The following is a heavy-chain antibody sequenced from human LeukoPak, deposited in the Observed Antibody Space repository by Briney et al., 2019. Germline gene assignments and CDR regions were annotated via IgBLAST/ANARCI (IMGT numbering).Heavy chain of an antibody. CDR1: GLTFNNYA. D-gene: IGHD1-26*01. CDR3: ARDLAWAVGATFNWFDP. Sequence: GGSLRLSCAVSGLTFNNYAMSWVRQAPGKGLEWVSGISGRGASKYYADSVKGRFTISRDNSKNTLYLQMNSLRAEDTAVYYCARDLAWAVGATFNWFDPWGQGTLVTVSS. J-gene: IGHJ5*02. CDR2: ISGRGASK. V-gene: IGHV3-23*01.